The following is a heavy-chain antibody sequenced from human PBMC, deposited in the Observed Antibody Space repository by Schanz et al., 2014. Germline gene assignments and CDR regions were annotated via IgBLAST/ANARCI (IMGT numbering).Heavy chain of an antibody. Sequence: QVQLVESGGGLVKPGGSLRLSCAASGFTFRDYYMSWIRQAPGKGLEWLSYIDGKSTTVYYADSVKGRFTVSRDNARNTLNLQMNSLRAEDTAVYYCARDGDRFYHNYYMDVWGKGTTXTVSS. CDR1: GFTFRDYY. D-gene: IGHD4-17*01. CDR3: ARDGDRFYHNYYMDV. CDR2: IDGKSTTV. J-gene: IGHJ6*03. V-gene: IGHV3-11*04.